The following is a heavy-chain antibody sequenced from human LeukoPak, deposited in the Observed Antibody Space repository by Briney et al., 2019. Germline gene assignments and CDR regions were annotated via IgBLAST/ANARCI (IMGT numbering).Heavy chain of an antibody. J-gene: IGHJ4*02. D-gene: IGHD2-2*01. CDR1: GFTFDDYA. Sequence: GGSLRLSCAASGFTFDDYAMHWVRQAPGKGLEWVSGISWNNGSIGYADSVKGRFTISRDNAKNSLYLQMNSLRAEDMALYYCAKASADLCFDYWGQGTLVTVSS. V-gene: IGHV3-9*03. CDR3: AKASADLCFDY. CDR2: ISWNNGSI.